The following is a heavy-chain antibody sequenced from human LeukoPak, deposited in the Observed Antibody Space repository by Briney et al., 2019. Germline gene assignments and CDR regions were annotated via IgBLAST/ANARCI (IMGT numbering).Heavy chain of an antibody. J-gene: IGHJ5*02. V-gene: IGHV1-46*01. Sequence: GASVKVSCKASGYTFTSYYMHWVRQAPGQGLEWMGIINPSGGSTSYAQKFQGRVTMTRDTSTSTVYMELSSLRSEDTAVYYCAREGAGRWLQFNNWFDPWGQGTLVTVSS. CDR3: AREGAGRWLQFNNWFDP. D-gene: IGHD5-24*01. CDR2: INPSGGST. CDR1: GYTFTSYY.